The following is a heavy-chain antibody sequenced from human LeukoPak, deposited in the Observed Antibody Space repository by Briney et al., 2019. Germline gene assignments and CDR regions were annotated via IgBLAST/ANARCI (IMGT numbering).Heavy chain of an antibody. V-gene: IGHV1-3*04. J-gene: IGHJ4*02. CDR3: ARQMVANAGRAFDY. CDR2: INTGNGNT. Sequence: ASVKVSCKASGYTFTNYAMHWVRQAPGQRLEWMGWINTGNGNTKYSQEFQGRVTITRDTSANTAYMELSRLRSDDTAVYYCARQMVANAGRAFDYWGQGTLVTVSS. D-gene: IGHD3-10*01. CDR1: GYTFTNYA.